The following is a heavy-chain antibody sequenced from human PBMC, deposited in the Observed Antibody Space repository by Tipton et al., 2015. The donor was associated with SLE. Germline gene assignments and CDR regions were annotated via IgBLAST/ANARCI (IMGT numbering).Heavy chain of an antibody. CDR2: ISTSGST. CDR3: ARDRRLIAAPSFWWYFDL. Sequence: TLSLTCTFSGGSISSLYWNWIRQPPGRGLEWIGYISTSGSTFYNPSLKSRVTISVDTSKNQFSLKLSSVTAADTAVYYCARDRRLIAAPSFWWYFDLWGRGTLVTVSS. CDR1: GGSISSLY. D-gene: IGHD6-13*01. V-gene: IGHV4-4*08. J-gene: IGHJ2*01.